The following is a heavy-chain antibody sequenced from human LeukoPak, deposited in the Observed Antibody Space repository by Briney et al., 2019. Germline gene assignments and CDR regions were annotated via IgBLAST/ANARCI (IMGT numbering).Heavy chain of an antibody. J-gene: IGHJ4*02. Sequence: SETLSLTCTVSGDFIRTYYWSSLRQPPGRGLEWIGYIHERGSTNHNPSLKSRVTMSVDTSKNQFSLKLTSVTAADTAVYFCARSPRTVTTIFDYWGQGTLVTVSS. V-gene: IGHV4-59*01. CDR3: ARSPRTVTTIFDY. D-gene: IGHD5-12*01. CDR2: IHERGST. CDR1: GDFIRTYY.